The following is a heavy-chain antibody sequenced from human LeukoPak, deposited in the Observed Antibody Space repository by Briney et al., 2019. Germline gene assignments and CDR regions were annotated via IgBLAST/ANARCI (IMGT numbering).Heavy chain of an antibody. V-gene: IGHV3-64D*06. Sequence: GGSLRLSCSVSGFTFSTYVMHWVRQAPGKGLEYVSAISSNGDNTYYADSVKGRFTISRDNSKNTLHLQMSSLRADDTAVYYCVRGTGYWGQGNLVTVSS. CDR3: VRGTGY. CDR2: ISSNGDNT. CDR1: GFTFSTYV. J-gene: IGHJ4*02.